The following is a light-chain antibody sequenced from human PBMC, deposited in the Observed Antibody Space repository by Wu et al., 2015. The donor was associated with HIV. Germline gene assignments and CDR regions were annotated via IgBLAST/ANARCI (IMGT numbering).Light chain of an antibody. CDR1: QSVGSY. V-gene: IGKV3-11*01. J-gene: IGKJ4*01. CDR3: QQRSGWPLT. CDR2: DAS. Sequence: EIVLTQSPATLSLFPGERATLSCRASQSVGSYLAWYQQKPGQAPRLLIFDASNRAAGIPARFSGSGSGTDFTLIISSLEPEDSALYYCQQRSGWPLTFGGGTKVEI.